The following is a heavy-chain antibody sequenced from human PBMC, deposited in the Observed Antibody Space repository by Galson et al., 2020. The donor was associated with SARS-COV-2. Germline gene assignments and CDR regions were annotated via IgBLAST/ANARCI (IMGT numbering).Heavy chain of an antibody. CDR2: ISYDGTNT. Sequence: GGSLRLSCAASGFTFRTYAMHWVRQAPGKALEWVAVISYDGTNTYYADSVKGRFTLSRDNSKNTLGLRMDSLRADDTAVYYCARGGGGGYYYMEVWGKGTPVTVSS. CDR3: ARGGGGGYYYMEV. V-gene: IGHV3-30*01. J-gene: IGHJ6*03. CDR1: GFTFRTYA. D-gene: IGHD3-16*01.